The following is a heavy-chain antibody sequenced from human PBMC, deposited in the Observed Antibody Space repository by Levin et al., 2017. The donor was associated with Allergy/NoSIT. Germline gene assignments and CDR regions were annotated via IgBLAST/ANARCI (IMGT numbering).Heavy chain of an antibody. CDR1: GYSFTSYW. V-gene: IGHV5-51*01. J-gene: IGHJ3*02. CDR2: IYPGDSDT. CDR3: ARARYSSGWYYDAFDI. Sequence: RGESLKISCKGSGYSFTSYWIGWVRQMPGKGLEWMGIIYPGDSDTRYSPSFQGQVTISADKSISTAYLQWSSLKASDTAMYYCARARYSSGWYYDAFDIWGQGTMVTVSS. D-gene: IGHD6-19*01.